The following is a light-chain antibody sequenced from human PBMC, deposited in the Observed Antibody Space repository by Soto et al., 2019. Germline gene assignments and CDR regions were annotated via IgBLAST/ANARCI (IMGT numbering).Light chain of an antibody. J-gene: IGKJ3*01. CDR2: DAS. Sequence: EIVLTQSPATLSLSPGERATLSCRASRSVSSYLAWYQQKPGQAPRLLIYDASNRATGIPARFSGSGSGTDFTLTISSLEPEDFAVYYCQQRSNWPFTLGPGTKVDIK. CDR3: QQRSNWPFT. V-gene: IGKV3-11*01. CDR1: RSVSSY.